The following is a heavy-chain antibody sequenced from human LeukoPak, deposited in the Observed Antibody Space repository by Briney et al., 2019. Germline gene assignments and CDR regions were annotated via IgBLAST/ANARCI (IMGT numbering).Heavy chain of an antibody. D-gene: IGHD2-8*01. Sequence: SETLPLTCTVSGGSISNSNDYWAWIRQPPGKGLEWIGSIYHSGNIFQNQSLASRVTISVDTSKNQFSLNLNSVTAADTAVYYCARQESCTNGVCYVGWFDPWGQGTLVTVSS. V-gene: IGHV4-39*01. CDR1: GGSISNSNDY. CDR2: IYHSGNI. CDR3: ARQESCTNGVCYVGWFDP. J-gene: IGHJ5*02.